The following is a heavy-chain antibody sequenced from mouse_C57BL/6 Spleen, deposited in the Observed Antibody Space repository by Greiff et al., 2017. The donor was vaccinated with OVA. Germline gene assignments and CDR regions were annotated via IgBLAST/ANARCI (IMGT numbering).Heavy chain of an antibody. CDR1: GYTFTSYW. CDR2: IYPGSGST. J-gene: IGHJ4*01. Sequence: VQLQQSGAELVKPGASVKMSCKASGYTFTSYWITWVKQRPGQGLEWIGDIYPGSGSTNYNEKFKSKATLTVDTSSSTAYMQLSSLTSEDSAVYYCAREGSTMVTTRFMDYWGQGTSGTVSS. D-gene: IGHD2-2*01. V-gene: IGHV1-55*01. CDR3: AREGSTMVTTRFMDY.